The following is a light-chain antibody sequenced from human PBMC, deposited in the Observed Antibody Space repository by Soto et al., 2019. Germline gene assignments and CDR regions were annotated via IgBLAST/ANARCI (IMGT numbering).Light chain of an antibody. CDR1: QTVRNKY. J-gene: IGKJ4*01. Sequence: EIVLTQSPCTLSLSPGERATLSCXASQTVRNKYLAWYQQKHGQAPRXXXYDASSRATGIPDRFSGGGSGTDFTLTISRLETEDFAVYYCQQFSSYPLTFGGGTKVDI. CDR2: DAS. CDR3: QQFSSYPLT. V-gene: IGKV3-20*01.